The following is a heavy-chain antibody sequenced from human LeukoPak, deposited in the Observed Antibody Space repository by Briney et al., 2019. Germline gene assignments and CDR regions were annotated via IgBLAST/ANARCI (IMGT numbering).Heavy chain of an antibody. CDR3: ARHSGSSGYKITD. Sequence: GGSLRLSCAASGFTFSSYAMHWVRQAPGKGLEWVAVISYDGSKKYYADSVKGRFTISRDNSKNTLYLQMNSLRAEDTAVYYCARHSGSSGYKITDWGQGTLVTVSS. D-gene: IGHD3-22*01. J-gene: IGHJ4*02. CDR1: GFTFSSYA. V-gene: IGHV3-30-3*01. CDR2: ISYDGSKK.